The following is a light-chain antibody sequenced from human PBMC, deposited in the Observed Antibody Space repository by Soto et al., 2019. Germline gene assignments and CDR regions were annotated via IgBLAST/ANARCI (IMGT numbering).Light chain of an antibody. Sequence: QSTLTQPPSASVTPGQMVTISCSGSTSNIGINAVNWYQRLPGTAPILLIYRDNQRPSGVPDRFSGSKSGTSASLAISGLQSEDEADYYCAAWDDSLNGFYVFGTGTKVTVL. CDR3: AAWDDSLNGFYV. J-gene: IGLJ1*01. V-gene: IGLV1-44*01. CDR1: TSNIGINA. CDR2: RDN.